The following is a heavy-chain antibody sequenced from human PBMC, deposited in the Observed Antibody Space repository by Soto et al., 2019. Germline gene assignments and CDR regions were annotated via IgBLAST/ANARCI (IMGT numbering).Heavy chain of an antibody. CDR3: AKGLSSASSFGS. J-gene: IGHJ4*02. Sequence: GGSLRLSCAASGFTFSHHDMSWVRQAPGKGLEWVSAISGSGDRTHYADSVKGRFTISRDNSKNMLSLQMNSLRAEDTAIYHCAKGLSSASSFGSWGQGTLVTVSS. V-gene: IGHV3-23*01. CDR2: ISGSGDRT. CDR1: GFTFSHHD. D-gene: IGHD3-22*01.